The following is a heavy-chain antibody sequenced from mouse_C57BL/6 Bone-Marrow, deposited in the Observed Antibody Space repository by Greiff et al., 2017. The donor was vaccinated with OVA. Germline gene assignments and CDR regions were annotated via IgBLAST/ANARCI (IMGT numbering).Heavy chain of an antibody. CDR2: IDPSDSYT. V-gene: IGHV1-50*01. J-gene: IGHJ3*01. Sequence: QVQLQQPGAELVKPGASVKLSCKASGYTFTSYWMQWVKQRPGQGLEWIGEIDPSDSYTNYNQKFKGKATLTVDTSSSTAYMQLSSLTSEDSAVYYGARERAYYYGSSLAYWGQGTLVTVSA. CDR3: ARERAYYYGSSLAY. D-gene: IGHD1-1*01. CDR1: GYTFTSYW.